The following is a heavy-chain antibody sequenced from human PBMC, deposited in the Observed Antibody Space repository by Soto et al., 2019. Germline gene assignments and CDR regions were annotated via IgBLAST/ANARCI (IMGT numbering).Heavy chain of an antibody. D-gene: IGHD1-26*01. CDR2: ISYDGSNK. V-gene: IGHV3-30-3*01. J-gene: IGHJ4*02. CDR1: GFTFSSYA. CDR3: AREEPSGDGAYDY. Sequence: QVQLVESGGGVVQPGRSLRLSCAASGFTFSSYAMHWVRQAPGTGLEWVAVISYDGSNKYYADSVKGRFTISRDNSKNTLYLQMNSLRAEDTAVYYCAREEPSGDGAYDYWGQGTLVTVSS.